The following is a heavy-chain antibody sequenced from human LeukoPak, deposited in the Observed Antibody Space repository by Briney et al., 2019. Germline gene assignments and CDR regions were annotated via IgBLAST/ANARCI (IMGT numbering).Heavy chain of an antibody. V-gene: IGHV3-30*02. CDR1: GFVFSSYG. D-gene: IGHD2-15*01. CDR2: IPYDGSDK. Sequence: GGSLRLSCAASGFVFSSYGMHWVRQAPGKGLEWVAFIPYDGSDKYYADSVKGRFTISRDNSKNTLYVQMNSLRAEDTAIYYCARDSDVHCSGGSCTNFDYWGQGTLVTVSS. CDR3: ARDSDVHCSGGSCTNFDY. J-gene: IGHJ4*02.